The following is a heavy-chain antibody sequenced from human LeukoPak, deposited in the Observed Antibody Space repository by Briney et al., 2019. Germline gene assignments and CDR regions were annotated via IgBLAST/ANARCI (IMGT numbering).Heavy chain of an antibody. D-gene: IGHD2-15*01. J-gene: IGHJ4*02. CDR1: GFTFDDYA. CDR3: AKYAYCSGGSCRGGFDY. V-gene: IGHV3-9*01. CDR2: ISWNSGSI. Sequence: GRSLRLSCAASGFTFDDYAMHWVRQAPGKGLEWVSGISWNSGSIGYADSAKGRFTISRDNAKNSLYLQMNSLRAEDTALYYCAKYAYCSGGSCRGGFDYWGQGTLVTVSS.